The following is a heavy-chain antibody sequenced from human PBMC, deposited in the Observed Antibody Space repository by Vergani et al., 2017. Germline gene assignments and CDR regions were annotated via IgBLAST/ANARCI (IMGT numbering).Heavy chain of an antibody. J-gene: IGHJ1*01. CDR1: GFTFDTYT. CDR2: ISSGGGDI. CDR3: TTAXGLYYLHGEYFQY. Sequence: EVQLLESGGGLVQPGGSRRLSCAASGFTFDTYTMAYVRQAPGKGLEWVATISSGGGDIFYADSVKGRFTISRDNSKNTLFLQMNSLKDEDTAVYYCTTAXGLYYLHGEYFQYWGRGTLVSVSS. D-gene: IGHD3-10*01. V-gene: IGHV3-23*01.